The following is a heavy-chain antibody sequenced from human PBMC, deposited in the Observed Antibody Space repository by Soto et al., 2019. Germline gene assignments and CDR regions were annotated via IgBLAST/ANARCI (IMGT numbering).Heavy chain of an antibody. CDR1: GITFSGYW. Sequence: EVQLVESGGGSVQPGGSLRLSCVASGITFSGYWMHLVRQVPGKGLVWVARVDSDGSGTSYADSVKGRFTISRDNAKNTLYLQMNSLRVEDTAVYYCATVFEHWGQGIPVTVSS. CDR2: VDSDGSGT. J-gene: IGHJ4*02. V-gene: IGHV3-74*01. CDR3: ATVFEH.